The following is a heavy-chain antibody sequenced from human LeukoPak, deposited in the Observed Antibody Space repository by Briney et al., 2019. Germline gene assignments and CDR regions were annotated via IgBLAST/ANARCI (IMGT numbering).Heavy chain of an antibody. CDR2: LWYEGSNK. V-gene: IGHV3-33*06. CDR1: GFTVRSYV. J-gene: IGHJ4*02. CDR3: AKDIRGRSQQLAALDY. D-gene: IGHD6-13*01. Sequence: GGSLRLACSAAGFTVRSYVRHGVRWAPGKGRGGVAVLWYEGSNKYYADSVSDRFTISRDNSKNTLYLQMKSLRAEDTAVYYCAKDIRGRSQQLAALDYWGQGTLVTVSS.